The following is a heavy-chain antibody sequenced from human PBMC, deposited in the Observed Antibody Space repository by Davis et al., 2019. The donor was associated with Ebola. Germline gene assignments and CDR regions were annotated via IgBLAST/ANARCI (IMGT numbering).Heavy chain of an antibody. CDR2: IYPDGTGT. Sequence: GESLKISCAASGFTFSNFHIHWVRQTPGKGLVRVARIYPDGTGTNYADSVKGRFTISRDNAKNTLSLQMNSLRVEDTAVYYCVRDSGYYSHDYWGHGTLVTVSS. J-gene: IGHJ4*01. CDR3: VRDSGYYSHDY. V-gene: IGHV3-74*01. D-gene: IGHD5-12*01. CDR1: GFTFSNFH.